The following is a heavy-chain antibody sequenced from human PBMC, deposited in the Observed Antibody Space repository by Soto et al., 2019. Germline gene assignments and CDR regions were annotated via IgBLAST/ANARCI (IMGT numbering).Heavy chain of an antibody. CDR3: AKDYSTWCMDV. D-gene: IGHD6-13*01. CDR1: GFTFRSYC. Sequence: GGSLRLSCAASGFTFRSYCMHWARQAPGKGLEWVAVISNDGSNKYYADSVKGRFTISRDTSKNTLYLQMNSLRAEDTAVYYCAKDYSTWCMDVWGQGTTVTVSS. J-gene: IGHJ6*02. V-gene: IGHV3-30*18. CDR2: ISNDGSNK.